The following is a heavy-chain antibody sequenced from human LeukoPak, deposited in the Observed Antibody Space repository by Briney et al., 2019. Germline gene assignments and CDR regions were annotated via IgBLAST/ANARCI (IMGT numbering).Heavy chain of an antibody. CDR1: GYTFIAYY. CDR3: AKNEGYCSGGGCCRFDY. CDR2: INPNTGGT. Sequence: ASVKVSCKASGYTFIAYYIHWARQAPGQGLEWMGCINPNTGGTNYAQKFQGRVTMTRDTSISTAYMELSRLTSDDTAMYYCAKNEGYCSGGGCCRFDYWGQGTLVSVSS. D-gene: IGHD2-15*01. V-gene: IGHV1-2*02. J-gene: IGHJ4*02.